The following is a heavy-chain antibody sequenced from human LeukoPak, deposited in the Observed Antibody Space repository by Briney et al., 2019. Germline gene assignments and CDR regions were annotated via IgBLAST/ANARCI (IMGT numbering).Heavy chain of an antibody. V-gene: IGHV4-34*01. CDR3: ARHLGYCSSTSCYNYYFDY. CDR2: INHSGST. D-gene: IGHD2-2*02. Sequence: PSETLSLTCAVYGGSFSGYYWSWIRQPPGKGLEWIGEINHSGSTNYNPSLKSRVTISVDTSKNQFSLKLSSVTAADTAVYYCARHLGYCSSTSCYNYYFDYWGQGTLVTVFS. J-gene: IGHJ4*02. CDR1: GGSFSGYY.